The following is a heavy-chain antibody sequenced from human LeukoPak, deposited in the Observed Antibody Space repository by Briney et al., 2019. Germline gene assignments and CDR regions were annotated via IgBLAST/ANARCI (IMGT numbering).Heavy chain of an antibody. Sequence: GGSLRLSCAASGFTFSSSGMHWVRQAPGKGLEWVAVISYDGSNKYYADSVKGRFTISRDNSKNTLYLQMNSLRAEDTAVYYCAKDLKVVAATPDFDYWGQGTLVTVSS. CDR1: GFTFSSSG. CDR3: AKDLKVVAATPDFDY. J-gene: IGHJ4*02. D-gene: IGHD2-15*01. V-gene: IGHV3-30*18. CDR2: ISYDGSNK.